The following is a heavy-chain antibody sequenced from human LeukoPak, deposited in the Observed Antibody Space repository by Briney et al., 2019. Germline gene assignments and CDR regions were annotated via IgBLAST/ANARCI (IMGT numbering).Heavy chain of an antibody. Sequence: PGGSLRLSCAASGLMFSNYGMSWVRQAPGKGLEWVSTISDSGGSTNYADSVKGRFTISRDNSKNTVYLQMNSLRAEDTAVYYCAAPLIGFCSGSCCYGYWGQGTLVTVSS. D-gene: IGHD2-15*01. CDR2: ISDSGGST. J-gene: IGHJ4*02. CDR1: GLMFSNYG. V-gene: IGHV3-23*01. CDR3: AAPLIGFCSGSCCYGY.